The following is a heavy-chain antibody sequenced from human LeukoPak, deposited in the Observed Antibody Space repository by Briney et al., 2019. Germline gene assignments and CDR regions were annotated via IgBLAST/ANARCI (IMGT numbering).Heavy chain of an antibody. CDR1: GFTFSSYW. CDR3: ARDSSGWYSSYYYYGMDV. J-gene: IGHJ6*02. D-gene: IGHD6-19*01. Sequence: GGSLRLSCAASGFTFSSYWMSWVRQAPGKGLEWVANIKQDGSEKYYVDSVKGRFTISRDNAKNSLYLQMNSLRAEDTAVYCCARDSSGWYSSYYYYGMDVWGQGTTVTVSS. CDR2: IKQDGSEK. V-gene: IGHV3-7*01.